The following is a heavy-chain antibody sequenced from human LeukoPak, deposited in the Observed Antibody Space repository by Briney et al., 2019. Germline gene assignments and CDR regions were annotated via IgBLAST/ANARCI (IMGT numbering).Heavy chain of an antibody. V-gene: IGHV3-21*01. D-gene: IGHD5-18*01. J-gene: IGHJ4*02. CDR2: ISSSSSYI. CDR1: GFTFSSYS. CDR3: ARDDSYGPHFDY. Sequence: PGGSLGLSCAASGFTFSSYSMNWVRQAPGKGLEWVSSISSSSSYIYYADSVKGRFTISRDNAKNSLYLRMNSLRAEDTAVYYCARDDSYGPHFDYWGQGTLVTVSS.